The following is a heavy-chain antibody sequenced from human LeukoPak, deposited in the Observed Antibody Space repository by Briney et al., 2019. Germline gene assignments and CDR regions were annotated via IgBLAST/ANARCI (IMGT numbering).Heavy chain of an antibody. CDR3: ARDRYYGSGTYNYFDY. J-gene: IGHJ4*02. CDR2: INAGYGNT. D-gene: IGHD3-10*01. CDR1: GYTFTYYA. V-gene: IGHV1-3*01. Sequence: ASVKVSCKASGYTFTYYAIHWVRQAPGQRLEWMGWINAGYGNTKYSQKFQGRVTITRDTSASTAYMEVSSLRSEDTAVYYCARDRYYGSGTYNYFDYWGQGTLVTVSS.